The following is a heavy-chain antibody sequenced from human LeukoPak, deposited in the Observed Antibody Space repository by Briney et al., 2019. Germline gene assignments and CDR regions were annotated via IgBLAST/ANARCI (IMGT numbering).Heavy chain of an antibody. CDR1: GFTFSSSS. D-gene: IGHD6-6*01. Sequence: GGSLRLSCAASGFTFSSSSMSWVRQAPGKGLEWISYISTTGSTIYYVDSVKGRFTISRDNAKNSLYLQMNSLRPEDTAVYYCARESITAPVVFDFWGQGTMVTVSP. CDR3: ARESITAPVVFDF. J-gene: IGHJ3*01. V-gene: IGHV3-48*04. CDR2: ISTTGSTI.